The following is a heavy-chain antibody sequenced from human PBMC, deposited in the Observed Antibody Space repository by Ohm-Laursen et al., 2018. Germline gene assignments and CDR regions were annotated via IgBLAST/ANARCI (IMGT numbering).Heavy chain of an antibody. D-gene: IGHD3-10*01. CDR1: GGSISSYY. CDR3: ARESPGYYGSGSLYYYYYGMDV. Sequence: GTLSLTCTVSGGSISSYYWSWIRQPPGKGLEWIGYIYYSGSTNYNPSLKSRVTISVDTSKNQFSLKLSSVTAADTAVYYCARESPGYYGSGSLYYYYYGMDVWGQGTTVTVSS. J-gene: IGHJ6*02. CDR2: IYYSGST. V-gene: IGHV4-59*01.